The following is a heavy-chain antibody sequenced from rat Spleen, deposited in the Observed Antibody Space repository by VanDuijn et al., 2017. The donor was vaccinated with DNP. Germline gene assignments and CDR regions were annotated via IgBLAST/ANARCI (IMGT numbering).Heavy chain of an antibody. CDR3: ARGSGSYYWYFDF. J-gene: IGHJ1*01. CDR2: ITYDGGGT. V-gene: IGHV5-22*01. D-gene: IGHD5-1*01. CDR1: GFTFSDYY. Sequence: EVRLVESGGGLVQPGGSLKLSCTASGFTFSDYYMAWVRQAPTKGLEWVTYITYDGGGTYYRDSVKGRFTISRDNAKSTLYLQMNSLRSEDMATYYCARGSGSYYWYFDFWGPGTMVTVSS.